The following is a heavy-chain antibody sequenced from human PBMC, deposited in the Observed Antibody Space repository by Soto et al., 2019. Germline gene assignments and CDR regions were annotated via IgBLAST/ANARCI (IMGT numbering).Heavy chain of an antibody. CDR1: GYTFTSYG. D-gene: IGHD3-10*01. CDR3: ARVGKSLYGSGRDYYMDV. J-gene: IGHJ6*03. V-gene: IGHV1-18*01. CDR2: ISAYNGNT. Sequence: ASVKVSCKASGYTFTSYGISWVRQAPGQGLEWMGWISAYNGNTNYAQKLQGRVTMTTDTSTSTAYMELRSLRSDDTAVYYCARVGKSLYGSGRDYYMDVWGKGTTVTVSS.